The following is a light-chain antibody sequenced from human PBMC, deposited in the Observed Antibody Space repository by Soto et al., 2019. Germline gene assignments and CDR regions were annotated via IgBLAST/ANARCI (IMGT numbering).Light chain of an antibody. V-gene: IGLV4-69*01. CDR1: SGHSSYA. CDR2: LNTDGSH. J-gene: IGLJ2*01. Sequence: QSVLTQSPSASASLGASVKLTCTLSSGHSSYAIAWHQQQPEKGPRYLMKLNTDGSHSKGDGIPDRFSGSSSGAERYLTISSLQSEDEADYYCQTWVTGIQNVVFGGGTQLTVL. CDR3: QTWVTGIQNVV.